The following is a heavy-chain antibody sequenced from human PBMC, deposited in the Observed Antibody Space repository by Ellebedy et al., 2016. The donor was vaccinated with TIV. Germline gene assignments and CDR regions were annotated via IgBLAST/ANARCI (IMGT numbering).Heavy chain of an antibody. CDR1: GGTFSSYG. V-gene: IGHV1-69*05. D-gene: IGHD4-11*01. Sequence: SVKVSXXASGGTFSSYGISWVRQAPGQGLEWMGGLVPIFGTANYAQKFQGRVTMTTDTATATAYMDLRSLTSDDTAVYYCARDTEGIPTVTSIDYYYYGMDVWGQGTTVTVSS. CDR2: LVPIFGTA. J-gene: IGHJ6*02. CDR3: ARDTEGIPTVTSIDYYYYGMDV.